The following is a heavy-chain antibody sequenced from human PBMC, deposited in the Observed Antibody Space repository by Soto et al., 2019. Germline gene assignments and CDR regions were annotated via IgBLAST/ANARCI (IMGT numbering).Heavy chain of an antibody. CDR1: GGSISSGGYS. D-gene: IGHD2-8*02. CDR3: ARDKITGLFDH. CDR2: IYHSGST. V-gene: IGHV4-30-2*01. J-gene: IGHJ4*02. Sequence: SETLSLTCAVSGGSISSGGYSWSWIRQPPGKGLEWIGEIYHSGSTNYNPSLKSRVTISVDTSKNQFSLKLTSVTAADTAVYYCARDKITGLFDHWGQGTLVTVSS.